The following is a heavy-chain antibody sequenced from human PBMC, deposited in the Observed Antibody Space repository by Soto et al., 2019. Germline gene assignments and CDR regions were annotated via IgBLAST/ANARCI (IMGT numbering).Heavy chain of an antibody. J-gene: IGHJ4*02. CDR1: GFTFSGYY. D-gene: IGHD6-6*01. CDR2: ISSSGDRT. CDR3: VGDSSCHLDN. Sequence: QVQLVESGGGLVKPGGSLRLSCAASGFTFSGYYMSWIRQAPGKGLECISYISSSGDRTKYADSVKGRFTISRDNAKMSWYLQMSSLEAEDTAVSYCVGDSSCHLDNWGQGALVAVSS. V-gene: IGHV3-11*05.